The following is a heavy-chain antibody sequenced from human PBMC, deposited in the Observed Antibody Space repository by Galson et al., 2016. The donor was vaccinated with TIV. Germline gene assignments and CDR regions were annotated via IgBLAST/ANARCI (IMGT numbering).Heavy chain of an antibody. Sequence: SVKVSCKASGYTFTDYYIHWVRQAPGQGLEWMGSINTNGGGTNYAQKFQGRVTMTRDTSVSTAYMELRTLRSDDTALYYCAREMTYSSGRSCSLFGYWGQGTLATVSS. D-gene: IGHD2-15*01. CDR2: INTNGGGT. V-gene: IGHV1-2*02. J-gene: IGHJ4*02. CDR1: GYTFTDYY. CDR3: AREMTYSSGRSCSLFGY.